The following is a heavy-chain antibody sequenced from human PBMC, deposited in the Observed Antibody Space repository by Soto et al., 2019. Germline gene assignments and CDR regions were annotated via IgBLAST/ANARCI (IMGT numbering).Heavy chain of an antibody. V-gene: IGHV3-7*01. CDR1: GFTFSSFW. CDR2: IKQDESEK. D-gene: IGHD2-15*01. CDR3: ARGVAVGSYSVQH. J-gene: IGHJ1*01. Sequence: EVQLVESGGGLVQPGGSPRLSCAASGFTFSSFWMSWVRQAPGKGLEWVANIKQDESEKYYVDSVKGRFTISRDNAKNSLYLQMNSLRAEDTAVYFCARGVAVGSYSVQHWGQGTLVTVSS.